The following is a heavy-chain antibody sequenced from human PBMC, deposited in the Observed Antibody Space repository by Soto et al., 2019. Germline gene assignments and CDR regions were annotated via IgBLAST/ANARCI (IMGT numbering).Heavy chain of an antibody. CDR2: IYSGGST. CDR1: GFTVSSNY. CDR3: AREPRYGSGRRYFDY. D-gene: IGHD6-25*01. J-gene: IGHJ4*02. Sequence: GGSLRLSCAASGFTVSSNYMSWVRQAPGKGLEWVSVIYSGGSTYYADSVKGRFTISRDNSKNTLYLQMNSLRAEDTAVYYCAREPRYGSGRRYFDYWGQGTLVTVSS. V-gene: IGHV3-66*01.